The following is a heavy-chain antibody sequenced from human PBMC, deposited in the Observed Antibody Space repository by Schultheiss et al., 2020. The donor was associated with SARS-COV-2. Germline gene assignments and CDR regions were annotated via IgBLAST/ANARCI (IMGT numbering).Heavy chain of an antibody. J-gene: IGHJ6*03. CDR2: IKSKTDGGTT. V-gene: IGHV3-15*01. CDR3: TTVPVGSTIFGVVIKGYYYYYMDV. Sequence: GGSLRLSCSASGFTFSSYAMHWVRQAPGKGLEWVGRIKSKTDGGTTDYSAPVKGRCTISRDDSKNTLYLQMNSLKTEDTAVYYCTTVPVGSTIFGVVIKGYYYYYMDVWGKGTTVTVSS. CDR1: GFTFSSYA. D-gene: IGHD3-3*01.